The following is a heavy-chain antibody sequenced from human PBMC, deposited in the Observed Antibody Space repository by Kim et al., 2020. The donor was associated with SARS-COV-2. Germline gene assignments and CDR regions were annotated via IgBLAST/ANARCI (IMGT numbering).Heavy chain of an antibody. V-gene: IGHV3-74*01. D-gene: IGHD3-22*01. CDR3: ARDMYYYDSSGRDHWYFDL. Sequence: GRFTISRDNAKNTLYLQMNSLRAEDTAVYYCARDMYYYDSSGRDHWYFDLWGRGTLVTVSS. J-gene: IGHJ2*01.